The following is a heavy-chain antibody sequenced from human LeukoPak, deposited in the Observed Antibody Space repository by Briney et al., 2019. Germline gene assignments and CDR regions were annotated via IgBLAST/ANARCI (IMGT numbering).Heavy chain of an antibody. CDR1: GFTFSSYG. CDR2: ISGSGGST. V-gene: IGHV3-23*01. Sequence: GGSLRLSCVASGFTFSSYGMSWVRQAPGEGLEWVSGISGSGGSTYYADSVQGRFTISRDNSKNTLYLQMNSLRAEDTAVYCCAKYYGYVQYYYYYYMDVWGKGTTVTISS. CDR3: AKYYGYVQYYYYYYMDV. D-gene: IGHD3-10*01. J-gene: IGHJ6*03.